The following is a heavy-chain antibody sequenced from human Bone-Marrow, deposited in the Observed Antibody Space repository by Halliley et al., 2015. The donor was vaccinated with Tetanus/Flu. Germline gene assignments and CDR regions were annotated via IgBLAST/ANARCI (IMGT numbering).Heavy chain of an antibody. D-gene: IGHD6-19*01. J-gene: IGHJ4*02. CDR2: DGSNK. Sequence: DGSNKFYAESVKGRFTISRDNSKNPLYLQMNSLRAEDTAVYYCVREYRTLGDTVDGEQYYFEYWGQGTLVTVSS. V-gene: IGHV3-33*01. CDR3: VREYRTLGDTVDGEQYYFEY.